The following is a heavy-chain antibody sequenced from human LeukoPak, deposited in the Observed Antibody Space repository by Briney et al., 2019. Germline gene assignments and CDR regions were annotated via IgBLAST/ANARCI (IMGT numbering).Heavy chain of an antibody. J-gene: IGHJ6*02. Sequence: GESLKISCKGSGYSFTSYRIGWVRQMPGKGLEWMGIIYPGDSDTRYSPSFQGQVTISADKSISTAYLQWSSLKASDTATYYCARHSYGSGSYYKPYYHYGMDVWGQGTTVTVSS. CDR1: GYSFTSYR. V-gene: IGHV5-51*01. CDR3: ARHSYGSGSYYKPYYHYGMDV. D-gene: IGHD3-10*01. CDR2: IYPGDSDT.